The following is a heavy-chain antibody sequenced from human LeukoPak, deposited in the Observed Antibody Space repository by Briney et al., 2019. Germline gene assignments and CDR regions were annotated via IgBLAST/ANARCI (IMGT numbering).Heavy chain of an antibody. D-gene: IGHD3-22*01. CDR1: GGSFSSNSYY. J-gene: IGHJ3*02. Sequence: SETLSLTCTVSGGSFSSNSYYWGWIRQPPGKGLEWIGSMYYSGSTYYNPSLKSRVTISVDTSKNQFSLKLSSVTAADTAVYYCARDRNYYDSSGYEVDAFDIWGQGKMVTVSS. V-gene: IGHV4-39*07. CDR2: MYYSGST. CDR3: ARDRNYYDSSGYEVDAFDI.